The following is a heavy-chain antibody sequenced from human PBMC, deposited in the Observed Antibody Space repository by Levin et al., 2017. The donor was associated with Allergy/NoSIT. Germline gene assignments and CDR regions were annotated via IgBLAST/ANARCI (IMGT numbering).Heavy chain of an antibody. CDR1: GFTFSSYG. Sequence: GGSLRLSCAASGFTFSSYGMHWVRQAPGKGLEWVAVIWYDGSNKYYRDSVKGRFTISRDNSKNTLYLQMNSLRAGDTAVYYCVRERYCSGGTCYRLFDNWGQGTLVTVSS. D-gene: IGHD2-15*01. J-gene: IGHJ4*02. CDR3: VRERYCSGGTCYRLFDN. V-gene: IGHV3-33*01. CDR2: IWYDGSNK.